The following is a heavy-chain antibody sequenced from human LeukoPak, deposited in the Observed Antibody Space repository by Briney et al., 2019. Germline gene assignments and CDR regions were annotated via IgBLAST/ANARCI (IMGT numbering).Heavy chain of an antibody. J-gene: IGHJ4*02. D-gene: IGHD5-18*01. V-gene: IGHV4-59*12. CDR3: ARGYTGQDY. CDR1: GGSISSYY. Sequence: SETLSPTCTVSGGSISSYYWSWIRQPPGKGLEWIGYIYYSGSTNYNPSLKSRVTISVDTSKNQFSLKLSSVTAADTAVYYCARGYTGQDYWGQGTLVTVSS. CDR2: IYYSGST.